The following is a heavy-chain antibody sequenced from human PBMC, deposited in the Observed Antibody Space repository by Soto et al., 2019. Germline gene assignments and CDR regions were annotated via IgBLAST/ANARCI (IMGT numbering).Heavy chain of an antibody. CDR2: ISYDGSNK. CDR1: GFTFISYA. V-gene: IGHV3-30-3*01. D-gene: IGHD1-26*01. J-gene: IGHJ4*02. CDR3: ARVLGATGPFDY. Sequence: QVQLVESGGGVVQPGRSLRLSCAASGFTFISYAMHWVRQAPGKGLEGVAVISYDGSNKYYADSVKGRFTISRDNSKNTLYLQMNSLRAEDTAVYYCARVLGATGPFDYWGQGTLVTVSS.